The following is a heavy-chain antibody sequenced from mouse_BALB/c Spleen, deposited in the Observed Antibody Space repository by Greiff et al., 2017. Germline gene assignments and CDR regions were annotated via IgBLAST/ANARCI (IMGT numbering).Heavy chain of an antibody. CDR1: GYTFTDYE. D-gene: IGHD1-1*01. J-gene: IGHJ2*01. Sequence: QVQLQQSGAELVRPGASVTLSCKASGYTFTDYEMHWVKQTPVHGLEWIGAIDPETGGTAYNQKFKGKATLTADKSSSTAYMELRSLTSEDSAVYYCTRDYGIYYFGYWGQDTTLTVSS. V-gene: IGHV1-15*01. CDR2: IDPETGGT. CDR3: TRDYGIYYFGY.